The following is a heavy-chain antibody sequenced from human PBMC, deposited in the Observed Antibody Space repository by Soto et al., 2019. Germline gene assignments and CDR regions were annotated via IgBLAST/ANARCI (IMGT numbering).Heavy chain of an antibody. V-gene: IGHV4-59*08. CDR2: IYYSGST. Sequence: SETLSLTCTVSGGTISSYYWSWIRQPPGKGLEWIGYIYYSGSTNYNPSLKSRVTISVDTSKNQFSLKLSSVTAADTAVYYCARHGAVAGRTDAFDIWGQGTMVTVSS. J-gene: IGHJ3*02. CDR1: GGTISSYY. D-gene: IGHD6-19*01. CDR3: ARHGAVAGRTDAFDI.